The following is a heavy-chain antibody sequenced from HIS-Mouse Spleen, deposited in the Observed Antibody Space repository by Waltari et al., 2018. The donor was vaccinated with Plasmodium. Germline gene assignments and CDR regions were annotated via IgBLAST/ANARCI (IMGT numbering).Heavy chain of an antibody. J-gene: IGHJ4*02. CDR2: ISSSSSYI. V-gene: IGHV3-21*01. CDR3: ARESSSSWYFDY. D-gene: IGHD6-13*01. Sequence: VQLVESGGGLVKPGGSLRLSCAASGFPFSSYSMNWVRQAPGKGLEWVSSISSSSSYIYYADSVKGRFTISRDNAKNSLYLQMNSLRAEDTAVYYCARESSSSWYFDYWGQGTLVTVSS. CDR1: GFPFSSYS.